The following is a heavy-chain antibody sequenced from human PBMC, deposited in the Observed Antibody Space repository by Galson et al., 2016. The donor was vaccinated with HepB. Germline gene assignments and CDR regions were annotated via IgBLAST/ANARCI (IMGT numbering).Heavy chain of an antibody. CDR3: ARYLRPHGYYVRDV. CDR2: IDWNGNK. D-gene: IGHD5-18*01. CDR1: GFSLSTSGMA. Sequence: PALVKPTQTLTMTCTFSGFSLSTSGMAVSWIRQLPGKALEWLAVIDWNGNKFYSPSLTTRLTISKDTSKNQVVLTLTNMDPVDTATYFCARYLRPHGYYVRDVWGQGITVTVSS. J-gene: IGHJ6*02. V-gene: IGHV2-70*01.